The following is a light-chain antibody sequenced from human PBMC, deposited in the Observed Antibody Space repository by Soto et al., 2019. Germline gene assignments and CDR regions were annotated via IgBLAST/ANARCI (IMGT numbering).Light chain of an antibody. CDR3: SSYTTTSTLV. J-gene: IGLJ3*02. CDR2: EVS. V-gene: IGLV2-14*01. Sequence: QSVLTQPASVSGSPGQSITISCTGTSSDIGSYTYVSWYQQHPDKAPKLMIYEVSNRPSGVSNRFSGSKSGNTASLSISGLQAEDEADYYCSSYTTTSTLVFGGGTKLIVL. CDR1: SSDIGSYTY.